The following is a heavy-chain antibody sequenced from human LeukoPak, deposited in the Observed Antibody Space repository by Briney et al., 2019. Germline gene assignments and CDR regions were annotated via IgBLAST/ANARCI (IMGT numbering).Heavy chain of an antibody. CDR1: GFTFTSYT. V-gene: IGHV3-21*01. CDR2: IDPSSTYI. CDR3: AKDHYDSSGYLFDY. J-gene: IGHJ4*02. Sequence: GGSLRLSCSASGFTFTSYTMNWVRQAPGKGLEWVSSIDPSSTYIYYADSVKGRFTISRDNSKNTLYLQMNSLRAEDTAVYYCAKDHYDSSGYLFDYWGQGTLVTVSS. D-gene: IGHD3-22*01.